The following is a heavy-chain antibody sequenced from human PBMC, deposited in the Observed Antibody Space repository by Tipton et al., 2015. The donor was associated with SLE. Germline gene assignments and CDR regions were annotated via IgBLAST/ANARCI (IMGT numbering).Heavy chain of an antibody. D-gene: IGHD6-19*01. V-gene: IGHV4-34*08. CDR3: AKAHDSGWYYFDY. J-gene: IGHJ4*02. CDR2: INHSGST. Sequence: LRLSCAASGFTVSNNWMTWVRQAPGKGLEWIGEINHSGSTNYNPSLKSRVTMSVDTSKNQFSLKLNSVTAADTAVYYCAKAHDSGWYYFDYWGQGTLVTVSS. CDR1: GFTVSNNW.